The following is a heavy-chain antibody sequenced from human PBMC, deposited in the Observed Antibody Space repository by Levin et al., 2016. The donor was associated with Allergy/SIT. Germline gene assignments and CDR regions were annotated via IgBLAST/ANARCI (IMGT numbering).Heavy chain of an antibody. CDR1: GYSFTSYW. D-gene: IGHD2-2*02. J-gene: IGHJ2*01. V-gene: IGHV5-51*01. CDR3: ARGRGYCSSTSCYTDSGYFDL. Sequence: KVSCKGSGYSFTSYWIGWVRQMPGKGLEWMGIIYPGDSDTRYSPSFQGQVTISADKSISTAYLQWSSLKASDTAMYYCARGRGYCSSTSCYTDSGYFDLWGRGTLVTVSS. CDR2: IYPGDSDT.